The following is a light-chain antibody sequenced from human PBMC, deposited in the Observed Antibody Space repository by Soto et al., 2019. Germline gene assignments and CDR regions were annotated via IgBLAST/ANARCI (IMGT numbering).Light chain of an antibody. CDR2: DDS. CDR3: QVWDVSSDVV. CDR1: NMGSKS. V-gene: IGLV3-21*02. Sequence: SYELTQPPSVSVAPGQTARITCGGNNMGSKSVHWYQQKPGQAPVLVVSDDSDRPSGIPERFSGSNSGNTATLTISRVEAGDEADYYCQVWDVSSDVVFGGGTKVTVL. J-gene: IGLJ2*01.